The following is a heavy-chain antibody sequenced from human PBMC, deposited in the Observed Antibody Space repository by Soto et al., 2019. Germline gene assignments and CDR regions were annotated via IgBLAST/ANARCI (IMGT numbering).Heavy chain of an antibody. D-gene: IGHD2-15*01. J-gene: IGHJ6*03. CDR3: ARDFGYCSGGSCYERYYYMDV. Sequence: GGSLRLSCAASGFTFSSYSMNWVRQAPGKGLEWVSYISSSSSTIYYADSVKGRFTISRDNAKNSLYLQMNSLRAEDTAVYYCARDFGYCSGGSCYERYYYMDVWGKGTTVTVSS. CDR1: GFTFSSYS. V-gene: IGHV3-48*01. CDR2: ISSSSSTI.